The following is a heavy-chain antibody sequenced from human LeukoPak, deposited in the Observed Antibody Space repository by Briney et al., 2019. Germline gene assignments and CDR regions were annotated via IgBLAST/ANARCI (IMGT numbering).Heavy chain of an antibody. V-gene: IGHV3-23*01. Sequence: GASLRLSSAASGFTFSNYAMSWVCQAPGKGLGWVSAVSGLDTSTYYADSVKGRFTISRDNSKNTLYLQMNSLRAEDTAIYYCAKWGDYDVLTGYYDSDYWGQGTLVTVSS. CDR2: VSGLDTST. D-gene: IGHD3-9*01. CDR3: AKWGDYDVLTGYYDSDY. J-gene: IGHJ4*02. CDR1: GFTFSNYA.